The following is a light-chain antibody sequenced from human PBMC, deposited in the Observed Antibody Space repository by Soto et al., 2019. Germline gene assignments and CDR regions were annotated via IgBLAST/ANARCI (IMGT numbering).Light chain of an antibody. V-gene: IGKV1-9*01. J-gene: IGKJ2*01. CDR2: SIS. CDR1: QGVTNS. Sequence: IQVTQSPSFLSASVGDRVTITCRTSQGVTNSFAWYQQKSGKAPRLLIYSISSLKSGVPSRFSGSGSGTEFTLTIGSLQPEDFATYYCQQLYTYPHTFGLGTQLEI. CDR3: QQLYTYPHT.